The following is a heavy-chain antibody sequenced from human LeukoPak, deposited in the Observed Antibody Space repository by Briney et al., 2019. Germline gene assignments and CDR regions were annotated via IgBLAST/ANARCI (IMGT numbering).Heavy chain of an antibody. D-gene: IGHD2-2*01. Sequence: GGPLRLSCAASGFTFSGSAMHWVRQASGKGLEWVGRIRSKANSYATAYAASVKGRFTISRDDSKNTAYLQMNSLKTEDTAVYYCTSQWCSSTSCTRVFDPWGQGTLVTVSS. J-gene: IGHJ5*02. CDR1: GFTFSGSA. CDR2: IRSKANSYAT. CDR3: TSQWCSSTSCTRVFDP. V-gene: IGHV3-73*01.